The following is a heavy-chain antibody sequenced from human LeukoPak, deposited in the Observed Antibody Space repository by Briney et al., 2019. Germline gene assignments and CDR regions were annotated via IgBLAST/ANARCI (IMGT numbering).Heavy chain of an antibody. D-gene: IGHD2-15*01. V-gene: IGHV4-39*07. J-gene: IGHJ5*02. CDR1: GGSISTSNYY. Sequence: SETLSLTCTVSGGSISTSNYYWGWIRQPPGKGLEWIGNIFYSGSTYYSPSLKSRVTISVDTSKNQFSLKLSSVTAADTAVYYCARGRAVVAATFIWFDPWGQGTLVTVSS. CDR3: ARGRAVVAATFIWFDP. CDR2: IFYSGST.